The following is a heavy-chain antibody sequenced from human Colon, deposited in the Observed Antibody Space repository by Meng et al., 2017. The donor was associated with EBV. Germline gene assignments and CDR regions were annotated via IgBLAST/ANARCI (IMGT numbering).Heavy chain of an antibody. CDR1: GGSFSGYY. CDR2: INHSGST. J-gene: IGHJ4*02. Sequence: QVQIQQGGAGRLKPSGTPSPPCAVSGGSFSGYYWSRIRQAPGKGLEWIGEINHSGSTKFNPSLESRVSISVDTSENQVSLKLTSVTAADTAVYYCARRTTVNLRSFDSWGQGTLVTVSS. CDR3: ARRTTVNLRSFDS. V-gene: IGHV4-34*01. D-gene: IGHD4-17*01.